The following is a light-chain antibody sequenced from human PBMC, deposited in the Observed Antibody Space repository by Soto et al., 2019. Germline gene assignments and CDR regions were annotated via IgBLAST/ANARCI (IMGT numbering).Light chain of an antibody. V-gene: IGKV1-39*01. CDR1: QSISTY. CDR3: QQSYSTPLT. Sequence: IQLTQSPSSLSASVGDRVTVTCRASQSISTYLNWYHHKQGKAPKXLIYAASSLQSGVPSRFSGSRSGTHLTITINTLQPEDSATYYCQQSYSTPLTFGGGTKVDIK. J-gene: IGKJ4*01. CDR2: AAS.